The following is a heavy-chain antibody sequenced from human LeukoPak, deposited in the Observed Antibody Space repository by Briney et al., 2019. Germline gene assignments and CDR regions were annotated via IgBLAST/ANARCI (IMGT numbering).Heavy chain of an antibody. V-gene: IGHV3-7*01. CDR1: GFTFSTYW. CDR2: MRRDGNEI. CDR3: ARDLGYCTNGVCHTRFDY. J-gene: IGHJ4*02. D-gene: IGHD2-8*01. Sequence: GGSLRLSCSASGFTFSTYWMSWVRQAPGKGLEWVANMRRDGNEIYYLDSVRGRFTISRDNAKNSLYLQMNSLRAEDTAVYYCARDLGYCTNGVCHTRFDYWGQGALVTVSS.